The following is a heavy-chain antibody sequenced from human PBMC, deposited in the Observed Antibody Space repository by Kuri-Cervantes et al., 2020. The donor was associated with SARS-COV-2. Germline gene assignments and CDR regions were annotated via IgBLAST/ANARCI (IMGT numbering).Heavy chain of an antibody. CDR3: ARDRSFTPDY. CDR2: MNPNSGNT. D-gene: IGHD3-10*01. CDR1: GGTFSSYA. J-gene: IGHJ4*02. Sequence: ASVKVSCKASGGTFSSYAINWVRQATGQGLEWMGWMNPNSGNTGYAQKFQGRVTITRNTSISTAYMELSSLRSEDTAVYYCARDRSFTPDYWGQGTLVTVSS. V-gene: IGHV1-8*03.